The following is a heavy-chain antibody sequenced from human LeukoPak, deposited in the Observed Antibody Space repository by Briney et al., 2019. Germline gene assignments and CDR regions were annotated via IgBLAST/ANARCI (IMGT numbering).Heavy chain of an antibody. CDR3: ARHLTIFGVVSDY. CDR2: IYYSGST. J-gene: IGHJ4*02. D-gene: IGHD3-3*01. CDR1: GGSISSGDYY. V-gene: IGHV4-30-4*01. Sequence: PSETLSLTCTVSGGSISSGDYYWSWIRQPPGKGLEWIGYIYYSGSTYYNPSLKSRVTISVDTSKNQFSLKLSSVTAADTAVYYCARHLTIFGVVSDYWGQGTLVTVSS.